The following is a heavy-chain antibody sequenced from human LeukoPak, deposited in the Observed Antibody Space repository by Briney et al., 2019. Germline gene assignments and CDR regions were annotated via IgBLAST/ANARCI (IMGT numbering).Heavy chain of an antibody. V-gene: IGHV3-23*01. CDR2: ISGSAGST. D-gene: IGHD6-6*01. Sequence: GSLRLSCAASGFTFSRYAMSWVRQAPGKGLEWVPDISGSAGSTYYADSVKGRFTISRDNSKNTLYLQMNSLRAEDTAVYYCVKLGGSSRSGYYFEYWGQGTLVTVSS. CDR1: GFTFSRYA. CDR3: VKLGGSSRSGYYFEY. J-gene: IGHJ4*02.